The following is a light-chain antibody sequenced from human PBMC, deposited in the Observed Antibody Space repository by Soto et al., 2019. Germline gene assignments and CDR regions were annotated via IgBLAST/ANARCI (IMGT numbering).Light chain of an antibody. CDR1: QSVSSNY. CDR3: QQYGSSPWT. Sequence: EIVLTQSPGTLSLSPGERATLSCRASQSVSSNYLAWYKQKPGQAPRPLIYGASSRATGIPDRFSGSGAGTDFTLTISRLEPEDFAVYYCQQYGSSPWTFGQGTKVEI. CDR2: GAS. J-gene: IGKJ1*01. V-gene: IGKV3-20*01.